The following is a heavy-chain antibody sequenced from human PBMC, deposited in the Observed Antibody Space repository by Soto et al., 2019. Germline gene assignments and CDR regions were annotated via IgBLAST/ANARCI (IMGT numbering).Heavy chain of an antibody. V-gene: IGHV3-74*01. J-gene: IGHJ4*02. CDR3: ASLTYYYDSSGPPFDY. Sequence: GGSLRLSCAASGFTFSSYWMHWVRQAPGKGLVWVSRINSDGSSTSYADSVKGRFTISRDNAKNTLYLQMNSLRAEDTAVYYCASLTYYYDSSGPPFDYWGQGTLVTVSS. D-gene: IGHD3-22*01. CDR2: INSDGSST. CDR1: GFTFSSYW.